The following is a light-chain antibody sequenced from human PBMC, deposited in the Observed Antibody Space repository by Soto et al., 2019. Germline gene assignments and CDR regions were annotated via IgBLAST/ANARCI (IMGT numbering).Light chain of an antibody. CDR1: QSVSSN. CDR2: GAS. V-gene: IGKV3D-15*01. J-gene: IGKJ1*01. CDR3: QQYYNWRS. Sequence: EIVMTQSPATLSVSPGDRATLSCRASQSVSSNLAWYQQKPGQAPRLLIYGASSRATCIPDRFSGSGSGTEFTLTVASLQSEDLAIYYCQQYYNWRSFGQGTKV.